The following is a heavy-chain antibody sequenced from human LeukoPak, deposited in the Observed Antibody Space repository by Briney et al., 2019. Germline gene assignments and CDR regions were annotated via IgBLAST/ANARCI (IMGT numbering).Heavy chain of an antibody. CDR3: ATQRDEDWFDP. CDR1: GGSISSSSYY. CDR2: IYYSGST. J-gene: IGHJ5*02. Sequence: PSETLSLTCTVSGGSISSSSYYWGWIRQPPGKGLEWIGSIYYSGSTYYNPSLKSRVTISVDTSKNQFSLKLSSVTAADTAIYYCATQRDEDWFDPWGQGTLVTVSS. V-gene: IGHV4-39*01.